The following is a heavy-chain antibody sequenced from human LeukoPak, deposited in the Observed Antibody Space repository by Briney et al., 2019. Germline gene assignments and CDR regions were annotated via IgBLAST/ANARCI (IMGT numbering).Heavy chain of an antibody. CDR1: GGSISPYY. Sequence: PSETLSLTCIVSGGSISPYYWSWIRQPPGKGLEWIGYIYYSGTTNYNPSLKSRVTISVDTSKNQFSLKLNSVTAADTAVYYCARHLAGRIFTFDYWGQGTLVTVSS. CDR3: ARHLAGRIFTFDY. CDR2: IYYSGTT. D-gene: IGHD6-19*01. V-gene: IGHV4-59*01. J-gene: IGHJ4*02.